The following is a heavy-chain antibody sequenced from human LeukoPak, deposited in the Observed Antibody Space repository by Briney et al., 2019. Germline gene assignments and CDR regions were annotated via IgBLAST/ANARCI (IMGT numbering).Heavy chain of an antibody. D-gene: IGHD2-15*01. Sequence: PGASLRLSCAAAGFTFSSYAMSWVRQAPGKGLEWVSHVSASGRTTDYADSVKGRFTISRDNSKNTVYLQMNSLRAEDTAVYHCAKLCSGGSCYWNYWGLGTLVTVSS. CDR3: AKLCSGGSCYWNY. CDR1: GFTFSSYA. J-gene: IGHJ4*02. V-gene: IGHV3-23*01. CDR2: VSASGRTT.